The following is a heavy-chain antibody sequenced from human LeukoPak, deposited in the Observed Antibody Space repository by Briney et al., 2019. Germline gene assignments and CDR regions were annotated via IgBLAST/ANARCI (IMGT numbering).Heavy chain of an antibody. J-gene: IGHJ4*02. CDR2: ISWNSGSI. CDR3: AKGDYDSSGAPIDY. CDR1: GFTFDDYA. V-gene: IGHV3-9*01. Sequence: PGRSLRLSCAASGFTFDDYAMHWVRQAPGKGLEWVSGISWNSGSIGYADSVKGRFTISRDNAKNSLYLQMNSLRAEDTALYYCAKGDYDSSGAPIDYWGQGTLVTVSS. D-gene: IGHD3-22*01.